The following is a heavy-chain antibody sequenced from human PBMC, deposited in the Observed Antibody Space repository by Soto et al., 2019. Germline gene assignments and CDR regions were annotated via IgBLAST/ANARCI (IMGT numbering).Heavy chain of an antibody. CDR3: ARDLVRSIFGLKNYYYGMDV. V-gene: IGHV1-69*06. CDR1: GGTFSSYA. J-gene: IGHJ6*02. CDR2: IIPIFGTA. Sequence: QVQLVQSGAEVKKPGSSVKVSCKASGGTFSSYAISWVRQAPGQGLEWMGGIIPIFGTANYAQKFQGRVTITADKSTSTAYMELSSLRSEDTAVYYCARDLVRSIFGLKNYYYGMDVWGQGPTVTVSS. D-gene: IGHD3-3*01.